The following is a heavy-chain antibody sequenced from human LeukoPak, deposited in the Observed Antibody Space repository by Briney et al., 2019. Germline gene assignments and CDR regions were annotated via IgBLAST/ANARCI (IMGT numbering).Heavy chain of an antibody. V-gene: IGHV7-4-1*02. D-gene: IGHD6-13*01. Sequence: ASVKVSCKASGYTFTSYAMNWVRQAPGQGLEWMGWINTNTGNPTYAQGFTGRFVFSLDTSVSTAYLQISSLKAEDTAVYYCARTASGVAAAGSYGMDVWGQGTTVTVSS. CDR1: GYTFTSYA. CDR2: INTNTGNP. CDR3: ARTASGVAAAGSYGMDV. J-gene: IGHJ6*02.